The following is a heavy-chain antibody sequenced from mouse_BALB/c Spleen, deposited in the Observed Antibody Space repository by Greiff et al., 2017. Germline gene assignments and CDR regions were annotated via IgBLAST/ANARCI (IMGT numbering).Heavy chain of an antibody. CDR2: ISNGGGST. Sequence: EVQLVESGGGLVQPGGSLKLSCAASGFTFSSYTMSWVRQTPEKRLEWVAYISNGGGSTYYPDTVKGRFTISRDNAKNTLYLQMSSLKSEDTAMYYCARGSYGNSFDYWGQGTTLTVSS. D-gene: IGHD2-1*01. V-gene: IGHV5-12-2*01. CDR3: ARGSYGNSFDY. J-gene: IGHJ2*01. CDR1: GFTFSSYT.